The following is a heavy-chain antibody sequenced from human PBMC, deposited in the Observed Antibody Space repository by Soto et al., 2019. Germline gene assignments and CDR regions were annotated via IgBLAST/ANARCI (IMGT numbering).Heavy chain of an antibody. CDR1: GGTFSSYT. D-gene: IGHD4-17*01. Sequence: QVQLVQSGAEVKKPGSSVKFSCKASGGTFSSYTISWVRQAPGQGLEWMGRLIPILGISNYAQKYQARVTITVDKSTRTAYMELGILRSEDTAVYYCASKADYGDDKYFQHWGQDTLVTVSS. V-gene: IGHV1-69*02. CDR2: LIPILGIS. CDR3: ASKADYGDDKYFQH. J-gene: IGHJ1*01.